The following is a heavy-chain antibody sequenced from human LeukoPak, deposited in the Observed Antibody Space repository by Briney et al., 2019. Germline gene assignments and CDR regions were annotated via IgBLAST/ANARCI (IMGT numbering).Heavy chain of an antibody. CDR3: ARDGGEYYYDNSDYWGNFDY. D-gene: IGHD3-22*01. Sequence: GGSLRLSCAASGFTFSTFAMIWVRQAPGKGLEWVSSISSSSSYIYYADSVKGRFTISRDNAKNSLFLQMNSLRAEDTAVYYCARDGGEYYYDNSDYWGNFDYWGQGTLVTVSS. V-gene: IGHV3-21*01. J-gene: IGHJ4*02. CDR2: ISSSSSYI. CDR1: GFTFSTFA.